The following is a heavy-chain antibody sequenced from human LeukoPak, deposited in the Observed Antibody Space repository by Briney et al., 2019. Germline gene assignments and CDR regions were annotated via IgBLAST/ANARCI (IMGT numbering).Heavy chain of an antibody. D-gene: IGHD3-10*01. V-gene: IGHV3-23*01. CDR3: AKDVGSGSFFDC. J-gene: IGHJ4*02. Sequence: GGSLRLSCAASGFTFSGYAMSWVRQAPGKGLEWVSAISGSGGSTYSADSVKGQFTISRDNSKNTLYLQMNSLRAEDTAVYYCAKDVGSGSFFDCWGQGTLVTVSS. CDR2: ISGSGGST. CDR1: GFTFSGYA.